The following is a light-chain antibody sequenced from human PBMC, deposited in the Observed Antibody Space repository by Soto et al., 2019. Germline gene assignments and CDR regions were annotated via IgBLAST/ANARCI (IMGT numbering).Light chain of an antibody. Sequence: DIQMTQSPSSLSASLGDRLTITCRASQGIGVYLAWFQQKPGKVPRLLIYAASALQSGVPSRFSGGGSGTDFTLTINSLQPEDVATYYCQKYNSAPLTFGGGTKVEIK. CDR3: QKYNSAPLT. CDR1: QGIGVY. CDR2: AAS. V-gene: IGKV1-27*01. J-gene: IGKJ4*01.